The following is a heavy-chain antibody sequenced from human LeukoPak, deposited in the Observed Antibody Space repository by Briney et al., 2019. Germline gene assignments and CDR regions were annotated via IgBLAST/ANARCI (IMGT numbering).Heavy chain of an antibody. D-gene: IGHD5-18*01. V-gene: IGHV1-69*06. CDR1: GYTFTGYY. Sequence: GASVKVSCKASGYTFTGYYMHWVRQAPGQGLEWMGGIIPIFRTAKYAQKFQGRVTITADKSTSTAYMELSSLRSEDTAVYYCAGGGWLDTAMVTAPSFDYWGQGTLVTVSS. CDR2: IIPIFRTA. J-gene: IGHJ4*02. CDR3: AGGGWLDTAMVTAPSFDY.